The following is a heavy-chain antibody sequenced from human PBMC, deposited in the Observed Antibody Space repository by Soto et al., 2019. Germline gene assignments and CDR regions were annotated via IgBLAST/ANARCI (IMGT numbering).Heavy chain of an antibody. D-gene: IGHD2-2*01. V-gene: IGHV3-74*01. J-gene: IGHJ3*01. CDR1: GFTFSNFW. CDR2: INGDGSST. CDR3: ARAQLLPDDAFDA. Sequence: GGSLILSCASSGFTFSNFWMHWVRQAPGKGQVWVSRINGDGSSTSHADSVKGRFTISRDNAENTLFLQMSGLRAEDTAVYYCARAQLLPDDAFDAWGRGTVVIVSS.